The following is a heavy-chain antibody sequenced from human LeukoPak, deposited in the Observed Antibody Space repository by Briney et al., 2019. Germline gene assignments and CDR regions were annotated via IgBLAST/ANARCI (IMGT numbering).Heavy chain of an antibody. Sequence: SGTLSLTCGVSGGSITNTNYWTWVRQPPGKGLEWIGEVNLQGSTNYNPSLMGRVAISVDTSENHISLQLTSVTAADTAVYYCAREGGPYRPLDYSGQGTLVTVSS. CDR3: AREGGPYRPLDY. CDR1: GGSITNTNY. CDR2: VNLQGST. V-gene: IGHV4-4*02. J-gene: IGHJ4*02.